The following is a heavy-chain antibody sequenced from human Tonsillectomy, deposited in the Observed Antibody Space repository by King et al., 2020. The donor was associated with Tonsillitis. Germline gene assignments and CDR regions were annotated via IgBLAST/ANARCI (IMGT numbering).Heavy chain of an antibody. CDR1: GFIFSSYN. D-gene: IGHD3-10*01. J-gene: IGHJ4*02. V-gene: IGHV3-48*01. Sequence: VQLVESGGGLVQPGGSLRLSCEASGFIFSSYNMNWVRQAPGKGLEWLSFIISGSDSILYADSVKGRFTTSRDNAKNSLYLQMNSLRAEDTAMYYCARDSPGINWGQGTLVTVSS. CDR3: ARDSPGIN. CDR2: IISGSDSI.